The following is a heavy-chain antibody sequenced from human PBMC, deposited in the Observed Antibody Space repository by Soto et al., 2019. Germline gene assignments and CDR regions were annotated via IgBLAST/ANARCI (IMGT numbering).Heavy chain of an antibody. J-gene: IGHJ2*01. D-gene: IGHD2-15*01. V-gene: IGHV4-34*01. CDR3: ARRRYCSGGSCYRSYWYFDL. Sequence: PSETLSLTCAVYGGSFSGYYWIWIRQPPGKGLEWIGEINHSGSTNYNPSLKSRVTISADTSKNQFSLKLSSVTAADTAAYYCARRRYCSGGSCYRSYWYFDLWGRGTLVTVSS. CDR2: INHSGST. CDR1: GGSFSGYY.